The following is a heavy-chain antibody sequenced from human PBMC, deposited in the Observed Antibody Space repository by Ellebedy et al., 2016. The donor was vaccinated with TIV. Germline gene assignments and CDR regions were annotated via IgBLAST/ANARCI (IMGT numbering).Heavy chain of an antibody. CDR2: IKEDGSVR. CDR1: GFTSSKYW. V-gene: IGHV3-7*03. CDR3: AGPQWLVHS. D-gene: IGHD6-19*01. Sequence: PGGSLRLSCAASGFTSSKYWLSWVRQAPGKGLEWVANIKEDGSVRNYVNSVAGRFTISRDNARTSLYLQMNSLRVEDTAVYYCAGPQWLVHSWGQGTLVTVSS. J-gene: IGHJ4*02.